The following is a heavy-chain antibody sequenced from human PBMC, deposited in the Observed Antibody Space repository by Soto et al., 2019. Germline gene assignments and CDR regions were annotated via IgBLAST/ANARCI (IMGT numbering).Heavy chain of an antibody. CDR2: IRSKSDGGTT. Sequence: PGGSLRLSCVASGLTFNNAWMNWGRQAPGKGLEWVGRIRSKSDGGTTDYAAPVKGRFTISRDDSRNMVDLQMSSLKTEDTAIYYCTTYSGAAFEYWGQGALVTVSS. CDR3: TTYSGAAFEY. CDR1: GLTFNNAW. D-gene: IGHD1-26*01. V-gene: IGHV3-15*01. J-gene: IGHJ4*02.